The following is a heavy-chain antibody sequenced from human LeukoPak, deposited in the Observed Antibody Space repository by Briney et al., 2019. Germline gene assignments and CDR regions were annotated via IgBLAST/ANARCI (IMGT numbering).Heavy chain of an antibody. D-gene: IGHD3-9*01. CDR1: GGSISSYY. CDR3: ARWGGVTIFWSSDYYGMDV. Sequence: SETLSLTCTVSGGSISSYYWSWIRQPPGKGLEWIGYIYYSGSTNYNPSLKSRVTISEDTSKNQFSLKLSSVTAADTAVYYCARWGGVTIFWSSDYYGMDVWGQGTTVTVSS. V-gene: IGHV4-59*12. J-gene: IGHJ6*02. CDR2: IYYSGST.